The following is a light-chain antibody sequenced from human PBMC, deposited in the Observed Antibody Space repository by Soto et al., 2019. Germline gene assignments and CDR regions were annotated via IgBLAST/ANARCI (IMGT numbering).Light chain of an antibody. V-gene: IGKV3-15*01. Sequence: EIVMTQSPATLSLSAGERATLSCRASQSVSSNLAWYQQKPGQAPRLLIYGASTRATGIPARFSGIESGTEFTLTISSLQSEDFAVYYGQQYKNWPTFTFGPGTKVDI. CDR1: QSVSSN. J-gene: IGKJ3*01. CDR2: GAS. CDR3: QQYKNWPTFT.